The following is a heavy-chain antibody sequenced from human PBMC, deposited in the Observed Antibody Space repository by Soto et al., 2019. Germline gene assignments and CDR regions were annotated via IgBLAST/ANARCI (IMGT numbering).Heavy chain of an antibody. V-gene: IGHV4-39*01. CDR2: IYHIGTT. J-gene: IGHJ4*02. Sequence: QLQLQESGPGLLKPSEPLSLLCSVSGGSINTNNFYWAWIRQPPGKGLEWIGSIYHIGTTYYNPSLKSRVTISIDTPKNQYSLKLKSVTAADTAVYYCAAILVGATRHTHSGQWGQVTLVTVSS. D-gene: IGHD2-15*01. CDR3: AAILVGATRHTHSGQ. CDR1: GGSINTNNFY.